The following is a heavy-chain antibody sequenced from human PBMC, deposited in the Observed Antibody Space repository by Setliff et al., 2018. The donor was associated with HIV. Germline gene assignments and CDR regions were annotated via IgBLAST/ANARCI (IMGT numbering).Heavy chain of an antibody. J-gene: IGHJ5*02. V-gene: IGHV4-4*07. CDR2: VTNTGDT. D-gene: IGHD3-3*01. CDR3: AKGSGPPWFDP. Sequence: SETLSLTCTVSGDSSSSYYYNWIRQPAGKGLEWIGRVTNTGDTSYNPSPKSRVTISMDTSKNLFSLKLTSVTAADTAVYFCAKGSGPPWFDPWGQGTLVTVSS. CDR1: GDSSSSYY.